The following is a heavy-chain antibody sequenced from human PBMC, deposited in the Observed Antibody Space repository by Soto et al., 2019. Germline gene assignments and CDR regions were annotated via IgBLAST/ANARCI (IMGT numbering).Heavy chain of an antibody. CDR2: MNPNSGNT. D-gene: IGHD6-13*01. CDR3: ARSHPYVIAAAGRYYYYGMDV. CDR1: GYTFTSYD. V-gene: IGHV1-8*01. Sequence: QAQLVQSGAEVKKPGASVKVSCKASGYTFTSYDINWVRQATGQGLEWMGWMNPNSGNTGYAQKFQGRVTMTRNTSIGTAYMELSSLRSEDTAVYYCARSHPYVIAAAGRYYYYGMDVWGQGTTVTVSS. J-gene: IGHJ6*02.